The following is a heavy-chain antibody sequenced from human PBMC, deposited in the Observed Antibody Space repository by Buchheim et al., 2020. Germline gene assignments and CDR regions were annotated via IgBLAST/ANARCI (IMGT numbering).Heavy chain of an antibody. CDR1: GFIFSSNW. V-gene: IGHV3-74*01. CDR3: ARGGDDYGDYYGLDV. Sequence: EVQLVESGGGLVQPEGSLRLSCAASGFIFSSNWMHWVRQAPGKGLVWVSRINSDGSSVFYADSVKGRFTISRDNAKNTLYLQMNSLRAEDTAVYYCARGGDDYGDYYGLDVWGQGTT. D-gene: IGHD4-17*01. CDR2: INSDGSSV. J-gene: IGHJ6*02.